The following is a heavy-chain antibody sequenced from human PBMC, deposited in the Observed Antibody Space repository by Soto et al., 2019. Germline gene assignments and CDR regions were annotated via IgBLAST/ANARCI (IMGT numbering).Heavy chain of an antibody. D-gene: IGHD1-26*01. CDR2: INSDGSST. V-gene: IGHV3-74*01. Sequence: GSLRLSCAASGFTFSSYWMHWVRQAPGKGLVWVSRINSDGSSTSYADSVKGRFTISRDNAKNTLYLQMNSLRAEDTAVYYCARDRTVPLSGSYYYYYGMDVWGQGTTVTVSS. CDR3: ARDRTVPLSGSYYYYYGMDV. CDR1: GFTFSSYW. J-gene: IGHJ6*02.